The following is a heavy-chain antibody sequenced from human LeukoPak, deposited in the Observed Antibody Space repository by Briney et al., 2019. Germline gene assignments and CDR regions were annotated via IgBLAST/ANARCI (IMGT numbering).Heavy chain of an antibody. CDR3: AKATGTLGS. CDR1: GFTFSTSV. Sequence: GGSLRLSCAASGFTFSTSVMHWVRQAPGKGLEWVAVISYDGSNKYYADSVKGRFTISRDNSKNTLYLQMNSLTAEDTAIYYCAKATGTLGSWGQGTLVTVSS. D-gene: IGHD1-1*01. J-gene: IGHJ4*02. V-gene: IGHV3-30*12. CDR2: ISYDGSNK.